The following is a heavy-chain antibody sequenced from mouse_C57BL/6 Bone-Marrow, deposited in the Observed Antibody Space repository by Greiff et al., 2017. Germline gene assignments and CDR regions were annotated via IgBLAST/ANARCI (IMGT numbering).Heavy chain of an antibody. CDR3: ARGPLYKDAMDY. V-gene: IGHV5-12*01. CDR1: GFTFRDYY. J-gene: IGHJ4*01. Sequence: EVKLMESGGGLVQPGGSLKLSCAASGFTFRDYYMYWVRQTPEKRLEWVAYISNGGGSTYYPDTVKGRFTISRDNAKNTLYLQMSRLKSEDTAMYYCARGPLYKDAMDYWGQGTSVTVSS. CDR2: ISNGGGST. D-gene: IGHD1-3*01.